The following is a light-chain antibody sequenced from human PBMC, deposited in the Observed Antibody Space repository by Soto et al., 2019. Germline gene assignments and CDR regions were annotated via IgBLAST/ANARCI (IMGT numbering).Light chain of an antibody. J-gene: IGKJ1*01. CDR3: QQYNSMGT. V-gene: IGKV1-5*01. CDR1: QSISSW. CDR2: DAS. Sequence: DIQMTLSPSTLSASVGDRVTITCRASQSISSWLAWYQQKPGKAPKLLIYDASSLESGVPSRFSGSGSGTEFTLTISSLQPDDFATYYCQQYNSMGTFGQGTKVEIK.